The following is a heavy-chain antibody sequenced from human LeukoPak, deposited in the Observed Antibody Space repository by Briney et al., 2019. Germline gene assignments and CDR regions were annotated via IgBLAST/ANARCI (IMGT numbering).Heavy chain of an antibody. Sequence: PSQTLSLTCTISGGSINSDLYYWAWIRQPAGKRLEWIGNIHYTGSAYYNPSLKSRVTISLDTSKNHFSLELTSVTATDTAVYYCARVLGGTTSWFDPWGQGTLVTVSS. CDR2: IHYTGSA. CDR3: ARVLGGTTSWFDP. CDR1: GGSINSDLYY. D-gene: IGHD1-1*01. J-gene: IGHJ5*02. V-gene: IGHV4-61*09.